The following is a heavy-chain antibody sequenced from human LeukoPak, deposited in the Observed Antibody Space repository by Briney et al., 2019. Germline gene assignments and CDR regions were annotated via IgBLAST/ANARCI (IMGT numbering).Heavy chain of an antibody. D-gene: IGHD3-10*01. V-gene: IGHV3-30*18. Sequence: PGRSLRLSCAASGFTFSSYGMHWVRQAPGKGLEWVAVISYDGSNKYYADSVKGRFTISRHNSNNTLYLQMNSLRAEDTAVYYCAKAYGSGSYYKAPYYYYYGMDVWGQGTTVTVSS. CDR1: GFTFSSYG. J-gene: IGHJ6*02. CDR2: ISYDGSNK. CDR3: AKAYGSGSYYKAPYYYYYGMDV.